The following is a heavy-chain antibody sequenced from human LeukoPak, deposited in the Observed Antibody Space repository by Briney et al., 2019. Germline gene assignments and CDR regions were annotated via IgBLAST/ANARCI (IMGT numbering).Heavy chain of an antibody. CDR2: TYYRSKWYN. CDR3: AKGRWALFDC. D-gene: IGHD3-10*01. V-gene: IGHV6-1*01. Sequence: SQTLSLTCDISGDSVSSNSAAWNWIRQSPSRGLEWLGRTYYRSKWYNDYAISVKSRMTINADTSKNQFSLQLNSVTPEDTAVYYCAKGRWALFDCWGQRTLVIVSS. J-gene: IGHJ4*02. CDR1: GDSVSSNSAA.